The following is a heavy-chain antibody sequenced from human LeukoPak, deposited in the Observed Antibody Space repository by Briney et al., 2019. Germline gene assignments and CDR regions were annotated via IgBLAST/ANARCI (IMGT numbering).Heavy chain of an antibody. CDR3: AREGCSSTSCYPNDDAFDI. CDR1: GFTFSSYW. CDR2: IWYDGSNK. V-gene: IGHV3-33*08. J-gene: IGHJ3*02. Sequence: GGSLRLSCAASGFTFSSYWMHWVRRAPGKGLEWVAVIWYDGSNKYYADSVKGRFTISRDNSKNTLYLQMNSLRAEDTAVYYCAREGCSSTSCYPNDDAFDIWGQGTMVTVSS. D-gene: IGHD2-2*01.